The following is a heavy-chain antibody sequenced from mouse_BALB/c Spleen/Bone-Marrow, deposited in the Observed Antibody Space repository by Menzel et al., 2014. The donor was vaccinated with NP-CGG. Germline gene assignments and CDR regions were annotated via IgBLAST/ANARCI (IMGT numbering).Heavy chain of an antibody. D-gene: IGHD2-10*01. Sequence: VQLQQPGTVLARPGASVKMSCKASDYTFTSYRMHWLKQRPGQGLEWIGAIYPGNSDTSYNQKFKGKAELTAVTSTSTAYMDLSSLTNEDSAVYYCTLAYFGQEDWFFDVWGAGTTVTVSS. V-gene: IGHV1-5*01. CDR1: DYTFTSYR. CDR3: TLAYFGQEDWFFDV. J-gene: IGHJ1*01. CDR2: IYPGNSDT.